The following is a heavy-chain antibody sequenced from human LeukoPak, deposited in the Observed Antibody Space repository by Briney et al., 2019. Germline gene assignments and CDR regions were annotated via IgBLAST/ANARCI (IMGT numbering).Heavy chain of an antibody. CDR1: GFTLRHFA. CDR3: ANEAHRHLDLHN. CDR2: IASDGDT. J-gene: IGHJ4*02. V-gene: IGHV3-23*01. Sequence: GGSLRLSCAASGFTLRHFAMNWVRQAPGKGLEWVSSIASDGDTFYAGSVKGRFTISRDISTNTLHLQMNSLRADDTAIYFCANEAHRHLDLHNCGQGTLVTVST.